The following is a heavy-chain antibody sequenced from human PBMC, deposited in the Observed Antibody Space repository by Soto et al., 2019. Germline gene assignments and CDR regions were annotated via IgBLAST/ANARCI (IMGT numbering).Heavy chain of an antibody. D-gene: IGHD2-21*01. Sequence: SETLSLTCTVSGGSISSSSYYWGWIRQPPGKGLEWIGSIYYSGSTYYNPSLKSRVTISVDTSKNQFSLKLSSVTAADTAVYYCARARYSPNWFDPWGQGTLVTV. CDR3: ARARYSPNWFDP. J-gene: IGHJ5*02. CDR1: GGSISSSSYY. V-gene: IGHV4-39*01. CDR2: IYYSGST.